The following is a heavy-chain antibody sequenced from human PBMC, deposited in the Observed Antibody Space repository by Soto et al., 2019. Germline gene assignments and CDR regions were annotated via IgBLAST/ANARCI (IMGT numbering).Heavy chain of an antibody. CDR3: ASVGRYSDSSGYSVDF. CDR2: ISYSGST. J-gene: IGHJ4*02. Sequence: PSETLSLTCTVSGGSISSYYWSWIRQPPGKGLEWIGYISYSGSTNYNPSLKIRVTISVDTSKNQLSLKLSSVTAADTAVYYCASVGRYSDSSGYSVDFWGQGTLVTVSS. D-gene: IGHD3-22*01. CDR1: GGSISSYY. V-gene: IGHV4-59*01.